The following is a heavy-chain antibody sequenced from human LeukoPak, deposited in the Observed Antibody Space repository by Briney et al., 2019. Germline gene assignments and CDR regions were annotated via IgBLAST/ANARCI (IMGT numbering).Heavy chain of an antibody. J-gene: IGHJ4*02. D-gene: IGHD3-22*01. V-gene: IGHV3-30*02. CDR2: IRYDGSDK. CDR3: ARSTDYYDSSGYTRFDY. CDR1: GFTVSSNY. Sequence: GGSLRLSCAASGFTVSSNYMSWVRQAPGKGLEWVAFIRYDGSDKYYADSVKGRFTISRDTSKNTLFLQMNSLRAEDTAVYYRARSTDYYDSSGYTRFDYWGQGTLVTVSS.